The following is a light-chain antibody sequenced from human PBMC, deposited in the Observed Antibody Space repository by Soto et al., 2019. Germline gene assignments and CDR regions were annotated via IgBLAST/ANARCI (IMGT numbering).Light chain of an antibody. Sequence: DIPMTQSPPTLSASVGDRVTITCRASQSISYWLAWYQQKPGEAPKLLIYKASSLQSGVPSRFSGSGSGTEFTLTISSLQPDDFATYYCQQYNNYRRTFGQGTKVEIK. V-gene: IGKV1-5*03. CDR1: QSISYW. CDR3: QQYNNYRRT. J-gene: IGKJ1*01. CDR2: KAS.